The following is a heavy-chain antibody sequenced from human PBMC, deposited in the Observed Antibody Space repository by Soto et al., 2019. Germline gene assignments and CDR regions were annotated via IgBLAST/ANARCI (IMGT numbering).Heavy chain of an antibody. CDR1: GGTFSSYA. Sequence: SVKVSCKASGGTFSSYAISWVRQAPGQGLEWMGGIIPIFGTANYAQKFQGRVTITADESTSTAYMELSSLRSEDTAVYYCASSYYDSSGYYYNFDFWGQGTLVTVSS. CDR3: ASSYYDSSGYYYNFDF. J-gene: IGHJ4*02. CDR2: IIPIFGTA. V-gene: IGHV1-69*13. D-gene: IGHD3-22*01.